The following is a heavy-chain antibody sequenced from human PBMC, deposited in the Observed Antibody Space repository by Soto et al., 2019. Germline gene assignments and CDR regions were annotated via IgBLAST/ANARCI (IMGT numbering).Heavy chain of an antibody. CDR2: IIPIFGTA. V-gene: IGHV1-69*13. J-gene: IGHJ6*02. CDR1: GGTFSSYA. D-gene: IGHD2-8*01. Sequence: SVKVSCKASGGTFSSYAISWVRQAPGQGLEWMGGIIPIFGTANYAQKFQGRVTITADESTSTAYMELSSLRSEDTAVYYCASDSIGYCTNGVCDEIKESQSDYYYYGMDVWGQGTTVTVSS. CDR3: ASDSIGYCTNGVCDEIKESQSDYYYYGMDV.